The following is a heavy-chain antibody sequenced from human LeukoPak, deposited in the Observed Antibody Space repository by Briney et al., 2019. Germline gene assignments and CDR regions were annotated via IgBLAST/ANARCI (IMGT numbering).Heavy chain of an antibody. CDR3: ASRESYLGFDY. D-gene: IGHD3-16*01. CDR2: IYSGGST. V-gene: IGHV3-53*01. CDR1: GFTVSSNY. Sequence: GGSLRLSCAASGFTVSSNYMSWVRQAPGKGLEWVSVIYSGGSTYYADSVKGRFTISRDNSKNTLYLQMNSLRAEDTAVYYCASRESYLGFDYWGQGTLVTVSS. J-gene: IGHJ4*02.